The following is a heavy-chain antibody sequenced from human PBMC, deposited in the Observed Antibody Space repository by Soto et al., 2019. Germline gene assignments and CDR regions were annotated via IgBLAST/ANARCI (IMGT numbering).Heavy chain of an antibody. CDR2: MNPNSGNT. CDR3: ARGYTIFGVVIMDY. CDR1: GYTFASYD. D-gene: IGHD3-3*01. Sequence: ASVKVSCKASGYTFASYDINWVRQATGQVLEWMGWMNPNSGNTGYAQKFQGRVTMTRNTSISTAYMELSSLRSEDTAVYYCARGYTIFGVVIMDYWGQGTLVTVSS. V-gene: IGHV1-8*01. J-gene: IGHJ4*02.